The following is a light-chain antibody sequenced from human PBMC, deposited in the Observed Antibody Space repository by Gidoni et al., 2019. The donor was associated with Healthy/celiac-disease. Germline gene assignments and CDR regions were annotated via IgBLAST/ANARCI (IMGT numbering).Light chain of an antibody. Sequence: DIQMTQSPSFLSASVGDSDTIACRASQNIANYLNWYQQKPGKAPRLLIYAVSTLKHGVPSRFSGRGSATQFTLTISSLQPEDFATYYCQQSYEYLTTFGQGTKV. CDR3: QQSYEYLTT. CDR1: QNIANY. CDR2: AVS. V-gene: IGKV1-39*01. J-gene: IGKJ1*01.